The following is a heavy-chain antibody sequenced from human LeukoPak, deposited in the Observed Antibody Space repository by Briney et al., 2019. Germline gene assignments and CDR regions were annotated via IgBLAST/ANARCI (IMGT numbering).Heavy chain of an antibody. CDR2: INPNSGGT. V-gene: IGHV1-2*02. Sequence: ASVKFSCKASGYTLTGYYMHWVRQSPGQGLEWMGWINPNSGGTNYAQKFQGRVTMTRDTSISTAYMELSRLRSDDTAVYYCARERSGWYIFDYWGQGTLVTVSS. D-gene: IGHD6-19*01. J-gene: IGHJ4*02. CDR1: GYTLTGYY. CDR3: ARERSGWYIFDY.